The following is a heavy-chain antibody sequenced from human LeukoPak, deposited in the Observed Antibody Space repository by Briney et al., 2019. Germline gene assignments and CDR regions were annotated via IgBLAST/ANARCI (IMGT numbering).Heavy chain of an antibody. J-gene: IGHJ3*02. V-gene: IGHV3-48*04. CDR1: GFTFSSYS. Sequence: GGSLRLSCAASGFTFSSYSMNWVRQAPGKGLEWVSYISSSSSTIYYADSVKGRFTISRDNAKNSLYLQMNGLRAEDTAVYYCARDGWLDAFDIWGQGTMVTVSS. CDR2: ISSSSSTI. D-gene: IGHD5-12*01. CDR3: ARDGWLDAFDI.